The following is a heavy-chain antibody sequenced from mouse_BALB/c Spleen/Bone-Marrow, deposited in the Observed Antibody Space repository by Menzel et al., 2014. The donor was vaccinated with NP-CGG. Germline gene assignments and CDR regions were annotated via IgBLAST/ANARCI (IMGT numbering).Heavy chain of an antibody. Sequence: VQLVESGAELVRPGSSVKISCKASGYVFTDYWMNWLRQRPGQGLEWIGQIFPVNADTNYKANFKDKVTLTADKSSTTAYMQLNSLTSEDSAVYSCARFATGSFAYWGQGTLVTVSA. V-gene: IGHV1-80*01. CDR1: GYVFTDYW. D-gene: IGHD1-1*01. CDR2: IFPVNADT. CDR3: ARFATGSFAY. J-gene: IGHJ3*01.